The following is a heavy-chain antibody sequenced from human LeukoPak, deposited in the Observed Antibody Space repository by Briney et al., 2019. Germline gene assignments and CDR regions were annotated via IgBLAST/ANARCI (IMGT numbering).Heavy chain of an antibody. D-gene: IGHD3-3*01. Sequence: SVKVSCKASGGTFSSYAISWVRQAPGQGLEWMGRIIPILGIANYAQKFQGRVTITADKSTSTAYMELSSLRSEDTAVYYCARDHYDFWSGYQYWGQGTLVTVSS. CDR1: GGTFSSYA. V-gene: IGHV1-69*04. J-gene: IGHJ4*02. CDR2: IIPILGIA. CDR3: ARDHYDFWSGYQY.